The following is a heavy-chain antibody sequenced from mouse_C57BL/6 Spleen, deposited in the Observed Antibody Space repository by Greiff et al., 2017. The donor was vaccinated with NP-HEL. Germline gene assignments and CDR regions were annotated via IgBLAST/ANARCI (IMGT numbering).Heavy chain of an antibody. CDR1: GYTFTSYW. CDR2: IDPSDSYT. V-gene: IGHV1-69*01. Sequence: QVQLQQPGAELVMPGASVKLSCKASGYTFTSYWMHWVKQRPGQGLEWIGEIDPSDSYTNYNQKFKGKSTLTVDKSSSTAYMQLSSLTSEDSAVWYCARGGPFAVYFDVWGTGTTVTVSS. CDR3: ARGGPFAVYFDV. J-gene: IGHJ1*03.